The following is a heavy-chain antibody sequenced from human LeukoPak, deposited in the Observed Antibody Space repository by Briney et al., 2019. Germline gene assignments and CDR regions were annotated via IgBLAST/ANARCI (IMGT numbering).Heavy chain of an antibody. Sequence: PGGSLRLSCAASGFTFSSCGMHWVRQAPGKGLEWVAVISYDGSNKYYADSVKGRFTISRDNSKNTLYLQMNSLRAEDTAVYYCAKSRVLRYFDWLFDYWGQGTLVTVSS. V-gene: IGHV3-30*18. D-gene: IGHD3-9*01. CDR3: AKSRVLRYFDWLFDY. J-gene: IGHJ4*02. CDR2: ISYDGSNK. CDR1: GFTFSSCG.